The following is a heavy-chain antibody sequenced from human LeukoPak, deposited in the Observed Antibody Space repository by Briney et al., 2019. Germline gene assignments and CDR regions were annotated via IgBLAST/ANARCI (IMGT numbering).Heavy chain of an antibody. CDR2: ITYDGSNK. CDR3: AKGEMATITPYYYYGMDV. V-gene: IGHV3-30*18. J-gene: IGHJ6*02. D-gene: IGHD5-24*01. CDR1: GFTFSSYG. Sequence: PGRSLRLSCAASGFTFSSYGMHWVRQAPGKGLEWVAVITYDGSNKYYADSVKGRFTISRDNSKNTLYLQMSSLRAEDTAVYYCAKGEMATITPYYYYGMDVWGQGTTVTVSS.